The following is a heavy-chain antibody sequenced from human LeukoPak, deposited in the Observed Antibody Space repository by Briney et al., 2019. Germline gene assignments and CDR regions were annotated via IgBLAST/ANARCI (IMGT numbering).Heavy chain of an antibody. D-gene: IGHD1-1*01. Sequence: GGSLRLSCAASGFTFSSYDIHWVRQAPGKGLEWVSLISSDGTAKYHADSVKGQFTISRDNSKNTLYLQMNSLRPEDTAVYYCAKNVFYWNDAAFDSWGQGTLVIVSS. V-gene: IGHV3-30*18. CDR1: GFTFSSYD. CDR2: ISSDGTAK. J-gene: IGHJ4*02. CDR3: AKNVFYWNDAAFDS.